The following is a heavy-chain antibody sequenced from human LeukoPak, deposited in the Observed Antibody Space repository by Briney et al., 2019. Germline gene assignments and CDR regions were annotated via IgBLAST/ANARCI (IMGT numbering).Heavy chain of an antibody. CDR3: AKEGMATIPFGY. J-gene: IGHJ4*02. CDR2: IRYDGSNK. D-gene: IGHD5-24*01. CDR1: GFTFSSYG. Sequence: GGSLRLSCAASGFTFSSYGMHWVRQAPGKGLEWVAFIRYDGSNKYYADSVKGRFTISRDNSKNTLYLQMNSLRAEDTAVYYCAKEGMATIPFGYWGQGTLVTVSS. V-gene: IGHV3-30*02.